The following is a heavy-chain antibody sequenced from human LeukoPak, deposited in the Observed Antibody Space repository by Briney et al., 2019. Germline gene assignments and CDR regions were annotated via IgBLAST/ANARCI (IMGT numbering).Heavy chain of an antibody. CDR1: GINFRSSG. CDR3: AREGGRAVPGRFDQ. J-gene: IGHJ4*02. CDR2: IQNDGSDK. Sequence: SGGSLRLSCAASGINFRSSGMHWVRQAPGKGLEWVTFIQNDGSDKYYAASVKGRFTISRDNSKNTVYLHMASLRADDTALYSCAREGGRAVPGRFDQWGQGTLVTVSS. V-gene: IGHV3-30*02. D-gene: IGHD6-13*01.